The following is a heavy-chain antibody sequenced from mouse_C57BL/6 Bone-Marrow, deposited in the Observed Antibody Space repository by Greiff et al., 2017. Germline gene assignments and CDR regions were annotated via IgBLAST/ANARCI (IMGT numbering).Heavy chain of an antibody. CDR2: IYPGDGDT. CDR1: GYAFSSYW. V-gene: IGHV1-80*01. CDR3: GRERTPYYAMDY. Sequence: VQLQQSGAELVKPGASVKISCKASGYAFSSYWMNWVKQRPGKGLEWIGQIYPGDGDTNYNGKFKGKATLAADKSSSPAYMQLSSLTSEDAAVDFCGRERTPYYAMDYWGQGTSVTVSS. J-gene: IGHJ4*01.